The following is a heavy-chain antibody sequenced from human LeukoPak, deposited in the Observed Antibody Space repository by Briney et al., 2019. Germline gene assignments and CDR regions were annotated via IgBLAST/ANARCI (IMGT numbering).Heavy chain of an antibody. Sequence: YPGGSLRLSYAASGFTVSSHYMSWVRQAPGKGLEWVSVIYSGGSTFYADSVKGRFSISRDNSKNTLYLQMNSLRAEDTAVYYCASARGSNYGSLGYWGQGTLVTVSS. V-gene: IGHV3-53*01. J-gene: IGHJ4*02. CDR1: GFTVSSHY. CDR2: IYSGGST. CDR3: ASARGSNYGSLGY. D-gene: IGHD3-10*01.